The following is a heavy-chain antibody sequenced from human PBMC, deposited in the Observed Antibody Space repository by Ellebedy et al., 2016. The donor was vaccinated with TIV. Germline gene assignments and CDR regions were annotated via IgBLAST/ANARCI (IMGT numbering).Heavy chain of an antibody. J-gene: IGHJ3*02. Sequence: SDTLSLTXTVSGGSVSSGSSYWSWIRQPPGKGLEWIGYIYYSGSTYYNPSLKSRVTISVDTSKNQFSLKLSSVTAADTAVYYCARDQSSDRKATDALDIWGQGTMVTVSS. D-gene: IGHD3-22*01. V-gene: IGHV4-61*01. CDR3: ARDQSSDRKATDALDI. CDR1: GGSVSSGSSY. CDR2: IYYSGST.